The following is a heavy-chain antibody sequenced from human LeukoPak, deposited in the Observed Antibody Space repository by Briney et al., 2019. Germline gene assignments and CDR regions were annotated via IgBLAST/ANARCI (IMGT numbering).Heavy chain of an antibody. Sequence: GGSLGLSCAASGFTFSSYSMNWVRQAPGKGLEWVSSISRSSSYIYYADSLKGRITVSRDNAKNSLYLQMNSLRDEDTAVYYCARADDFWSAYDSWGQGTLVTVSS. J-gene: IGHJ5*01. CDR3: ARADDFWSAYDS. V-gene: IGHV3-21*01. CDR1: GFTFSSYS. CDR2: ISRSSSYI. D-gene: IGHD3-3*01.